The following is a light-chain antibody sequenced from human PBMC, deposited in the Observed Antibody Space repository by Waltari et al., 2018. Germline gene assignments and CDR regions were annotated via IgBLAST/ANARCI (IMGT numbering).Light chain of an antibody. J-gene: IGLJ3*02. CDR1: SSNIGTGDD. CDR3: HSYDIGLTAWV. Sequence: QSVLTQPPSVSGAPGQRVTISCTGSSSNIGTGDDVQWYQQLPGSAPKLLMFGNTNRPSGVPDRFSGSKSGASASLAIAGLQAEDEAVYYCHSYDIGLTAWVFGGGTKLTVL. CDR2: GNT. V-gene: IGLV1-40*01.